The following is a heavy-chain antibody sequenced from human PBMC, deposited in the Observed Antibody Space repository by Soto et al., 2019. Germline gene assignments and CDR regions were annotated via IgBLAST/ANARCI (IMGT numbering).Heavy chain of an antibody. Sequence: QVQLVQSGAEVKTPGSSVKVSCKASGGTFSSYSINWVRQAPGQGLEWMGEIIPIFGTANYAQKFQGRVTITADESTSTAYMELSSLRSEDTTVYYCAREGGRHSGGIDYWGQGTLVTVSS. CDR2: IIPIFGTA. D-gene: IGHD1-26*01. V-gene: IGHV1-69*01. CDR1: GGTFSSYS. CDR3: AREGGRHSGGIDY. J-gene: IGHJ4*02.